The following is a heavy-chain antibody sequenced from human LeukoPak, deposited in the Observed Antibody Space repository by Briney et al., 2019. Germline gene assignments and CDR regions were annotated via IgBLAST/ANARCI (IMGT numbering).Heavy chain of an antibody. CDR3: ARDILEWLLLDAFDI. D-gene: IGHD3-3*01. J-gene: IGHJ3*02. CDR2: ISAYNGNT. V-gene: IGHV1-18*01. Sequence: GASVKVSCKASGYTFTSYGISWVRQAPGQGLEWMGWISAYNGNTNYAQKLQGRVTMTTDTSTSTAYMELRSLRSDDTAVYYCARDILEWLLLDAFDIWGQGTMVTVSS. CDR1: GYTFTSYG.